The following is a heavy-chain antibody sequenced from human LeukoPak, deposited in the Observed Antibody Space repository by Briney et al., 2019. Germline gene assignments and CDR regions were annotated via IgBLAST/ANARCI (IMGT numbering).Heavy chain of an antibody. CDR1: GGTFSSYA. CDR2: IIPIFGTA. Sequence: GASVKVSCKASGGTFSSYAISWVRQAPGQGLEWMGGIIPIFGTANYAQKFQGRVTITADESTSTAYMELSSLRSEDTAVYYCASPSQVVAAIKGAFDIWGQGTTVTVSS. V-gene: IGHV1-69*13. D-gene: IGHD2-15*01. CDR3: ASPSQVVAAIKGAFDI. J-gene: IGHJ3*02.